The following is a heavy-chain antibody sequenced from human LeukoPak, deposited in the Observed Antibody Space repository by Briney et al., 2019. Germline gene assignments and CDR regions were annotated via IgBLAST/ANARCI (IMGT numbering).Heavy chain of an antibody. V-gene: IGHV4-39*07. CDR1: GGSISSSSYY. CDR3: ASIDYDSSGYWLPHDAFDI. J-gene: IGHJ3*02. Sequence: SETLSLTCTVSGGSISSSSYYWGWIRQPQGKGLEWIGSIYYSGSTYYNPSLKSRVTISVDTSKNQFSLKLSSVTAAGTAVYYCASIDYDSSGYWLPHDAFDIWAQGTMVTVSS. CDR2: IYYSGST. D-gene: IGHD3-22*01.